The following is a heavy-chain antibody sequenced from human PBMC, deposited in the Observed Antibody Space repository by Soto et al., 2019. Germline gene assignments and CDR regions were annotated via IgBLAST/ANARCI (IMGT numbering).Heavy chain of an antibody. CDR2: IWYDGSNK. CDR1: GFTFSSYG. Sequence: PGGSLRLSCAASGFTFSSYGMHWVRQAPGKGLEWVAVIWYDGSNKYYADSVKGRFTISRDNSKNALYLQMNSLRAEDTAVYYCARDLDELRDWLELGYWGQGTLVTVSS. J-gene: IGHJ4*02. V-gene: IGHV3-33*01. CDR3: ARDLDELRDWLELGY. D-gene: IGHD1-7*01.